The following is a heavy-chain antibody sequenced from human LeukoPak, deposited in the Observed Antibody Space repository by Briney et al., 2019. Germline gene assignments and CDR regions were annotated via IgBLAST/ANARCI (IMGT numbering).Heavy chain of an antibody. D-gene: IGHD1-1*01. CDR2: ISYDGSNK. CDR3: ARLSGTSGTTSRVFDY. Sequence: GGSLRLSCAASGFTFSSYAMHWVRQAPGKGLEWVAVISYDGSNKYYADSVKGRFTISRDNSKNTLYLRVNSLRAEDTAVYYCARLSGTSGTTSRVFDYWGQGALVTVSS. J-gene: IGHJ4*02. CDR1: GFTFSSYA. V-gene: IGHV3-30*04.